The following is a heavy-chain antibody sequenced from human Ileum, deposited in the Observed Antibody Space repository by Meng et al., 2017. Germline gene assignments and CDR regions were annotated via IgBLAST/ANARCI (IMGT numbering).Heavy chain of an antibody. CDR3: ARDNTIFGVVWGSWFDP. CDR1: GGSISSGYYY. J-gene: IGHJ5*02. CDR2: IYSSGSA. V-gene: IGHV4-30-4*01. D-gene: IGHD3-3*01. Sequence: QVQLQESGPGLVKPSQTLSLTCTVSGGSISSGYYYWSWIRQPPGKGLEWVGYIYSSGSAYYNPSLKSRVTISVDTSKNQFSLKLSSVTAADTAVYYCARDNTIFGVVWGSWFDPWGQGTLVTVSS.